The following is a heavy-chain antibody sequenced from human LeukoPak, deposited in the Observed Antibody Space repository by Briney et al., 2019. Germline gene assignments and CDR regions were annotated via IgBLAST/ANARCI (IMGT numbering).Heavy chain of an antibody. CDR3: ARPGYRSRYFDY. CDR2: INPGDSET. V-gene: IGHV5-51*01. D-gene: IGHD6-19*01. CDR1: GYTFTNYW. J-gene: IGHJ4*01. Sequence: GESLKISCQGSGYTFTNYWIGWVRQMPGKGLEWMGSINPGDSETKYSPSFQGQVTISADKSISTAYLQWSGLKASDTAMYYCARPGYRSRYFDYWGHGASVTVSS.